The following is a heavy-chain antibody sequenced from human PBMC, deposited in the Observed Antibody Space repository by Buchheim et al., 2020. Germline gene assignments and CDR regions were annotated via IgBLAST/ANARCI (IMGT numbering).Heavy chain of an antibody. Sequence: QVQLVQSGAEVKKPGASVKVSCKASGYTFTSYYMHWVRQAPGQGLEWMGIINPSGGSTSYAQKFQGRVTMTRDTSTSTVYLELSSLRSEDTAVYYCARERVRYYDSSFYGMDVWGQGTT. J-gene: IGHJ6*02. CDR1: GYTFTSYY. D-gene: IGHD3-22*01. CDR2: INPSGGST. V-gene: IGHV1-46*01. CDR3: ARERVRYYDSSFYGMDV.